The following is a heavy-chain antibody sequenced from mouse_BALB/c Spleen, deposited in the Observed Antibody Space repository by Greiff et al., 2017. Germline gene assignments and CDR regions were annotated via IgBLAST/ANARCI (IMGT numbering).Heavy chain of an antibody. Sequence: VQLQQSGAELVRPGSSVKISCKASGYAFSSYWMNWVKQRPGQGLEWIGQIYPGDGDTNYNGKFKGKATLTADKSSSTAYMQLSSLTSEDSAVYFCARGYYYGSSYVSFAYWGQGTLVTVSA. D-gene: IGHD1-1*01. CDR1: GYAFSSYW. CDR3: ARGYYYGSSYVSFAY. V-gene: IGHV1-80*01. CDR2: IYPGDGDT. J-gene: IGHJ3*01.